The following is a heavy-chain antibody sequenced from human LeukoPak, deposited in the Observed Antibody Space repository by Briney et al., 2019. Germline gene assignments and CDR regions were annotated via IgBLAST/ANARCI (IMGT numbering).Heavy chain of an antibody. CDR1: GGSISSSSYY. CDR3: ASQGYSGYDYLQQLDPPDY. D-gene: IGHD5-12*01. V-gene: IGHV4-39*01. J-gene: IGHJ4*02. Sequence: PSQTLSLTCTVSGGSISSSSYYWGWIRQPSGKGLEWIGSIYYSGSTYYNPSLKSRVTISVDTSKNQFSLKLSSVTAADTAVYYCASQGYSGYDYLQQLDPPDYWGQGTLVTVSS. CDR2: IYYSGST.